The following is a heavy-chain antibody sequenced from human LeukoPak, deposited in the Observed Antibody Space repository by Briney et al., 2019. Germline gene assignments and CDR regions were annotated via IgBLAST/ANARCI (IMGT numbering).Heavy chain of an antibody. Sequence: PSETLSLTCTVSGGSISSYYWSWIRQPPGKGLEWIGYIYYSGSTNYNPSLKSRVTISVDTSKNQFSLKLSSVTAADTAVYYCARDVIAAAAPGAFDIWGQGTMVTVSS. CDR2: IYYSGST. D-gene: IGHD6-13*01. J-gene: IGHJ3*02. CDR3: ARDVIAAAAPGAFDI. V-gene: IGHV4-59*01. CDR1: GGSISSYY.